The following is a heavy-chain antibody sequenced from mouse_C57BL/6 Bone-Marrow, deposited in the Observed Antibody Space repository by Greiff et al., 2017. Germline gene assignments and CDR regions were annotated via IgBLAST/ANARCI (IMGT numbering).Heavy chain of an antibody. CDR2: IYPRDGST. CDR3: ARHGRVITTVVPFDY. Sequence: QVQLQQSGPELVKPGASVKLSCKASGYTFTSYDINWVKQRPGQGLEWIGWIYPRDGSTKYNEKFKGKATLTVDTSSSTAYMELHSLTSEDSAVYFCARHGRVITTVVPFDYWGQGTTLTVSS. CDR1: GYTFTSYD. J-gene: IGHJ2*01. D-gene: IGHD1-1*01. V-gene: IGHV1-85*01.